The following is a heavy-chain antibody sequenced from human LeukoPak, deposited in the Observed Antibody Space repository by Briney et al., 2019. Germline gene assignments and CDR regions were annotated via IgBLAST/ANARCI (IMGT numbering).Heavy chain of an antibody. Sequence: GGSLRLTCEASGFTLINYWMHWVRQAPGKGLEWVADIKQDGSQTYYVDSVKGRFTISRDNAKNSLFLEMNSLRAEDTAVYYCAKGGILLYGMDVWGKGTTVTVSS. CDR2: IKQDGSQT. CDR3: AKGGILLYGMDV. J-gene: IGHJ6*04. CDR1: GFTLINYW. D-gene: IGHD3-16*01. V-gene: IGHV3-7*03.